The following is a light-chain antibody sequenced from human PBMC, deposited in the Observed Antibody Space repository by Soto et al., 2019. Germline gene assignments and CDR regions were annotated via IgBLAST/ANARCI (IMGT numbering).Light chain of an antibody. CDR1: SSDVGNYNY. J-gene: IGLJ2*01. CDR2: DVS. CDR3: CAYAGRNTLV. V-gene: IGLV2-11*01. Sequence: QSALTQPRSVSGSPGQSVTISCTGTSSDVGNYNYVSWYQQHPGKAPKVMIYDVSKRPSGVPDRFSGSKSDNTASLTISGLQAEDEADYYGCAYAGRNTLVFGGGTKLTVL.